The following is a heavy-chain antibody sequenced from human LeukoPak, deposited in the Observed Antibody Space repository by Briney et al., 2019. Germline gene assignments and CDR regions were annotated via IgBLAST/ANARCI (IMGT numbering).Heavy chain of an antibody. CDR1: GGTFNNYA. V-gene: IGHV1-69*04. CDR2: IIPILGIT. D-gene: IGHD3-22*01. Sequence: SVKVSCKASGGTFNNYAINWVRQAPGQGLELMGRIIPILGITNYAQKFQGRVTITADKSTSTAYMELSSLRSEDTAVYSCASFYYDSSGYDAFDIWGQGTMVTVSS. CDR3: ASFYYDSSGYDAFDI. J-gene: IGHJ3*02.